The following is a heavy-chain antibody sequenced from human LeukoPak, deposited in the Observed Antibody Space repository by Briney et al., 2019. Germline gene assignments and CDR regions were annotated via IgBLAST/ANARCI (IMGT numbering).Heavy chain of an antibody. CDR2: IYYSGST. CDR3: ARDREWLRFRGFDY. V-gene: IGHV4-39*07. D-gene: IGHD5-12*01. J-gene: IGHJ4*02. Sequence: SETLSLTCTVSGGSIISSDYHWGWIRQPPGKGLEWIGNIYYSGSTYYNPSLKSRVTISIDTSKNQFSLKLGSVTAADTALYYCARDREWLRFRGFDYWGQGSLVTVSS. CDR1: GGSIISSDYH.